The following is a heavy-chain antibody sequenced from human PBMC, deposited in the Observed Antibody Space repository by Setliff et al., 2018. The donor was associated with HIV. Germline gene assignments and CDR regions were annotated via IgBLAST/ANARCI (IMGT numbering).Heavy chain of an antibody. J-gene: IGHJ4*02. V-gene: IGHV3-48*02. D-gene: IGHD4-17*01. CDR1: GSTFSIYN. CDR2: ISTSGSTI. CDR3: AREKFENGDYEFVSTFDS. Sequence: GGSLRLSCEASGSTFSIYNMNWVRQAPGKGLEWVSYISTSGSTIYYADSVKGRFTTSRDNGKKSLYLQMDSLRDEDTAVYYCAREKFENGDYEFVSTFDSWGQGTLVTVSS.